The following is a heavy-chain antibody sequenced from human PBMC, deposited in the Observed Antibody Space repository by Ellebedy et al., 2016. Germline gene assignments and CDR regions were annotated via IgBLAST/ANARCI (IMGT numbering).Heavy chain of an antibody. CDR2: IRSKANSYAT. Sequence: GESLKISXAASGFTFSGSAMHWVRQASGKGLEWVGRIRSKANSYATAYAASVKGRFTISRDDSKNTAYLQMNSLKTEDTAVYYCTTGTTSADYWGQGTLVTVSS. CDR1: GFTFSGSA. D-gene: IGHD1-1*01. V-gene: IGHV3-73*01. J-gene: IGHJ4*02. CDR3: TTGTTSADY.